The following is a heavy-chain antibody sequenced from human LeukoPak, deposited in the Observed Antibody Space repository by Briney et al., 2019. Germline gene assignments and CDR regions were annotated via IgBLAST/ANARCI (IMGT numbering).Heavy chain of an antibody. CDR3: AKETSFESTVTTPDY. J-gene: IGHJ4*02. V-gene: IGHV3-23*01. D-gene: IGHD4-17*01. CDR1: GFAFSSYA. Sequence: PGGTLRLSCAASGFAFSSYAVSWVRQAPGKGLEWVSAISGSGGSTYYADSVKGRFTICRDNSKNTLYLQMNSLRAEDTAVYYCAKETSFESTVTTPDYWGQGTLVTVSS. CDR2: ISGSGGST.